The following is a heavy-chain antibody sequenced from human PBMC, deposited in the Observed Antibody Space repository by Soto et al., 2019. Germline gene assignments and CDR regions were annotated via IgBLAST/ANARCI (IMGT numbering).Heavy chain of an antibody. D-gene: IGHD6-6*01. CDR3: AISLVSNDGFDI. Sequence: QVQLVESGGGVVQPGRSLRLSCAASGFMFSNYGMHWVRQAPGKGLEWVAVISYDGSNKYYADSVKGRFTISRDNSKNSLSLQMNSLRAEDTAMYYCAISLVSNDGFDIWGQGTMVTISS. CDR2: ISYDGSNK. V-gene: IGHV3-30*03. J-gene: IGHJ3*02. CDR1: GFMFSNYG.